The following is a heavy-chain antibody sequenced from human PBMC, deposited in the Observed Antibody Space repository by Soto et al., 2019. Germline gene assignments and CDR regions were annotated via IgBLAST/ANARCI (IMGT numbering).Heavy chain of an antibody. Sequence: GGSLRLSCAVSGFTFSSYWMSSVRQAPGKGLEWVANIKQDGSEKYYVDSVKGRFTIPRDNAKTSLYLQMNSLRADDTAVYYCAREDIGVVVYGKTENYIVICYKAT. CDR1: GFTFSSYW. J-gene: IGHJ6*03. V-gene: IGHV3-7*01. D-gene: IGHD2-8*02. CDR3: AREDIGVVVYGKTENYIVI. CDR2: IKQDGSEK.